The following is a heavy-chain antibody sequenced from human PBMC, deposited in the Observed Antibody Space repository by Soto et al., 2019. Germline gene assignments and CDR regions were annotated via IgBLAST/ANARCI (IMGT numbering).Heavy chain of an antibody. CDR3: ASGYSSSWTPFDY. CDR2: IIPIFGTA. Sequence: QVQLVQSGAEVKKPGSSVKVSCKASGGTFSSYAISWVRQAPGQGLEWMGGIIPIFGTANYAQKMQGRVASTADEYTSTAYKEPSSLRSEDTAVYYCASGYSSSWTPFDYWGQGTMVTGSS. D-gene: IGHD6-13*01. J-gene: IGHJ4*02. CDR1: GGTFSSYA. V-gene: IGHV1-69*01.